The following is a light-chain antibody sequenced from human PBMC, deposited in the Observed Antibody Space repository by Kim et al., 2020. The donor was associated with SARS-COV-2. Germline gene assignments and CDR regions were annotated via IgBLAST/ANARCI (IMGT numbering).Light chain of an antibody. Sequence: NFMLTQPHSVSESPGKTVTISCTRSSGNIADNYVQWYQQRPGSAPTTVIHEDNQRPSGVPDRFSGSIDSSSNSASLTISGLKTEDEADYYCQSYDPSNPWVFGGGTQLTVL. CDR2: EDN. V-gene: IGLV6-57*04. CDR3: QSYDPSNPWV. CDR1: SGNIADNY. J-gene: IGLJ3*02.